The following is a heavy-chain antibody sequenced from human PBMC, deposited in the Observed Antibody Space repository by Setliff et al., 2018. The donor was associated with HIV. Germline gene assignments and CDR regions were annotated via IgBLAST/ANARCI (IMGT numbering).Heavy chain of an antibody. Sequence: ASVKVSCKVSGYSLTELSIHWVRQAPGKGLEWVGGFDPEDEETFYAETVQGRVTMTEDTLADTAYMELSSLRSDDTAMYYCTVDHPDDVQVIWGQGTLVTVSS. V-gene: IGHV1-24*01. D-gene: IGHD1-1*01. CDR3: TVDHPDDVQVI. J-gene: IGHJ4*02. CDR2: FDPEDEET. CDR1: GYSLTELS.